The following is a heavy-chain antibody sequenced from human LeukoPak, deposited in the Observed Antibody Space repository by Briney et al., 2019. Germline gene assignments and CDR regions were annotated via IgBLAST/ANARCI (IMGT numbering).Heavy chain of an antibody. CDR3: ARHAHRSIGSSTSCYAGFNY. D-gene: IGHD2-2*01. V-gene: IGHV4-34*01. J-gene: IGHJ4*02. CDR2: INHSGST. CDR1: GGSFSGYY. Sequence: TSETLSLTCAVYGGSFSGYYWSWIRQPPGKGLEWIGEINHSGSTNYNLSLKSRVTISVDTSKNQFSLKLSSVTAADTAVYYCARHAHRSIGSSTSCYAGFNYWGQGTLVTVSS.